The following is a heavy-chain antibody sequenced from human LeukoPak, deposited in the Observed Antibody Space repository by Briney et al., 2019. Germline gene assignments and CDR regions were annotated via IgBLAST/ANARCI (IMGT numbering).Heavy chain of an antibody. CDR1: GDSISSYY. D-gene: IGHD3-9*01. V-gene: IGHV4-59*01. J-gene: IGHJ4*02. CDR3: ARSIQDYDILNY. Sequence: SETLSLTCSVSGDSISSYYWNWIRQPPGKGPEWIGYIYDSGSTNYNPSLKSRVTISADTSKNQFSLKLSSVTAADTAVYYCARSIQDYDILNYWGQGTLVTVSS. CDR2: IYDSGST.